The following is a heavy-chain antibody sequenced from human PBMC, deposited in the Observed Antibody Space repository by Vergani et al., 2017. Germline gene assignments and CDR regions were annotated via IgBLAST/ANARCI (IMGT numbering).Heavy chain of an antibody. D-gene: IGHD1-1*01. V-gene: IGHV3-30*18. J-gene: IGHJ4*02. CDR2: ISYDGDTT. Sequence: HVQMVESGGGVVQPGRSLRLSCAVSGFRFSDYGTHWVRQAPGRGLEWVALISYDGDTTYYEDSVKGRFTISRDNYKNTLFLQMHSLRVEDTALYYCAKFPLNITTPDRGDFWGQGSLVTVSS. CDR1: GFRFSDYG. CDR3: AKFPLNITTPDRGDF.